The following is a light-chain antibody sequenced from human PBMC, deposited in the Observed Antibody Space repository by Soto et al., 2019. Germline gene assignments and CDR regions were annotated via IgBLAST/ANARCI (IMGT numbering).Light chain of an antibody. CDR2: KAS. CDR3: QQYNPYPLP. CDR1: QSISTW. J-gene: IGKJ4*01. Sequence: DIQMTQSPSTLSASVGDRVTITCRASQSISTWLAWYQQKPGKAPKLLIYKASNLEGGVPSRFSGSGSGTEFTITISSLQPDDFATYYCQQYNPYPLPLGGGTTVEIK. V-gene: IGKV1-5*03.